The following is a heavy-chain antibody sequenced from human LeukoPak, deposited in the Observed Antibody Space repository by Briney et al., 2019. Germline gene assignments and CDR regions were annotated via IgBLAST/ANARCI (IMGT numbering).Heavy chain of an antibody. J-gene: IGHJ5*02. V-gene: IGHV1-46*01. CDR1: GYTFTSYY. CDR3: ARVGGGFWFDP. D-gene: IGHD3-3*01. Sequence: ASVKVSCXASGYTFTSYYMHWVRQAPGQGLEWMGIINPSGGSTSYAQKFQGRVTMTRDTSTSTVYMELSSLRSEDTAVYYCARVGGGFWFDPWGQGTLVTVSS. CDR2: INPSGGST.